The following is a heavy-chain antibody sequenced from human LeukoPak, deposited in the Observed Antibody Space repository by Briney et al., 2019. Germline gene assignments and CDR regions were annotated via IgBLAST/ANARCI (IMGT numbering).Heavy chain of an antibody. D-gene: IGHD6-13*01. CDR3: AREAAGTVFSYYMDV. CDR1: GGSFSGYY. V-gene: IGHV4-34*01. Sequence: SETLSLTCAVYGGSFSGYYWSWIRQPPGKGLEWIGEINHSGSTNYNPSLKSRVTISVDTSKNQFSLKLSSVTAADTAVYYCAREAAGTVFSYYMDVWGKGTTVTVSS. J-gene: IGHJ6*03. CDR2: INHSGST.